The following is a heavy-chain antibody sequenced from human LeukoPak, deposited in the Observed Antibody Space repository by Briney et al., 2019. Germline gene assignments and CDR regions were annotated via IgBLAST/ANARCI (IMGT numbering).Heavy chain of an antibody. J-gene: IGHJ4*02. CDR2: IMPIFGTA. CDR3: AREVDTAFDY. Sequence: GASVKVSCKASGGTFSSYAISWVRQAPGQGLEWMGGIMPIFGTANNAQKFQGRVTMTRDTSTSTVYMELSSLRSEDTAVYYCAREVDTAFDYWGQGTLVTVSS. D-gene: IGHD5-18*01. CDR1: GGTFSSYA. V-gene: IGHV1-69*05.